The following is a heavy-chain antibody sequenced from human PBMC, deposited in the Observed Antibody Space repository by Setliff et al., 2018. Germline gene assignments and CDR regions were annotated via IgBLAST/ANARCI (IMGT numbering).Heavy chain of an antibody. J-gene: IGHJ4*02. D-gene: IGHD2-15*01. V-gene: IGHV4-39*01. Sequence: PSETLSLTCNVSGDSINRSGYYWSWIRQSPGTGLEWIGSIFYNGMAYYNPSLKSRVTMSVDTSKNQFSLNLTSVTAADTAVYYCARASVVHAIAVGYWGQGTLVTVSS. CDR3: ARASVVHAIAVGY. CDR2: IFYNGMA. CDR1: GDSINRSGYY.